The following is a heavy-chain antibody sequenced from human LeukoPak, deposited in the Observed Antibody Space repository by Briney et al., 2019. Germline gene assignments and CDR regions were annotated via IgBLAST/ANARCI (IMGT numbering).Heavy chain of an antibody. CDR3: AMSSGYCSSPSCSRRAEYFQH. D-gene: IGHD2-2*01. CDR1: GGTFSSYT. V-gene: IGHV1-69*02. Sequence: SVKVSCKASGGTFSSYTISWVRQAPGQGLEWMGRIIPILGIANYAQKFQGRVTITADKSTSTDYMELSSLRSEDTAVYYCAMSSGYCSSPSCSRRAEYFQHWGQGTLVTVSS. J-gene: IGHJ1*01. CDR2: IIPILGIA.